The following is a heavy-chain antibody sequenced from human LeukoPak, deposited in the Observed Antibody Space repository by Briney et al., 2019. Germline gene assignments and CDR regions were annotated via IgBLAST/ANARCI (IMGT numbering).Heavy chain of an antibody. CDR1: GFTFSGSA. J-gene: IGHJ6*02. V-gene: IGHV3-73*01. CDR2: IRSKANSYAT. D-gene: IGHD3-10*01. Sequence: GGSLRLSCAASGFTFSGSAMHWVRQASGKGLEWVGRIRSKANSYATAYAASVKGRFTISRDDSKNTAYLQMNSLKTEDTAVYYCTRSYGSGSLDVWGQGTTVTVSS. CDR3: TRSYGSGSLDV.